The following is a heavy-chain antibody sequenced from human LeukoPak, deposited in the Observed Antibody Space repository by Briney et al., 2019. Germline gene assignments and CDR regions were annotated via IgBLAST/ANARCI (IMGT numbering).Heavy chain of an antibody. CDR1: GGSISSYY. CDR2: IYYSGST. Sequence: SETLSLTCTVSGGSISSYYWSWIRQPPGKGLEWIGYIYYSGSTNYNPSLKSRVTISVDTSKNQFSLKLSSVTAADTAVYYCARDDSESYFNWFDPWGQGTLVTVTS. CDR3: ARDDSESYFNWFDP. V-gene: IGHV4-59*01. D-gene: IGHD3-10*01. J-gene: IGHJ5*02.